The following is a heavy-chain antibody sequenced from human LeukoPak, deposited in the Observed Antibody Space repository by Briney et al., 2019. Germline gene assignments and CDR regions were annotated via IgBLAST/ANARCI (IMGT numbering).Heavy chain of an antibody. CDR2: ISWNSGNI. CDR1: GFTFDDYA. Sequence: GRSLRLSCAASGFTFDDYAMHWVRQGPGKGLEWVSGISWNSGNIDFADSVKGRFTISRDNAKNSLYLVMNSLRPEDTAFYYCAKDIGLGYCTSGSCCGIDSWGQGTLVTVSS. CDR3: AKDIGLGYCTSGSCCGIDS. V-gene: IGHV3-9*01. D-gene: IGHD2-15*01. J-gene: IGHJ4*02.